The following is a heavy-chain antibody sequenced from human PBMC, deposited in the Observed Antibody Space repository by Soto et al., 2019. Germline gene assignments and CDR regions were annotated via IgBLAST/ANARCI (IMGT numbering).Heavy chain of an antibody. D-gene: IGHD6-6*01. Sequence: KVSCNASGGTFXSYAISWLRHAPAQGLEWMAIINPSRGSTSYAQKFPGRVTMTRDTSTSTVYMELSTLRSEDTAVYYCARDRESSSSGYWFDPWGEGTLVTVSS. CDR3: ARDRESSSSGYWFDP. CDR2: INPSRGST. CDR1: GGTFXSYA. J-gene: IGHJ5*02. V-gene: IGHV1-46*01.